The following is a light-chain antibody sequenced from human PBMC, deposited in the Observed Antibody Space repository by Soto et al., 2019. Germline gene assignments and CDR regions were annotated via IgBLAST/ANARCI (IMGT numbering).Light chain of an antibody. CDR3: LQDHDDSWT. CDR1: QSVSNNY. Sequence: EIVMTQSPTTLSVSPGERATLSCRASQSVSNNYLAWYQQKPGQSPRLLIYGASNRATGIPDRFSGSGSGTEFTLTVSSLQPEDFATYYCLQDHDDSWTFGQGTKVDI. J-gene: IGKJ1*01. V-gene: IGKV3D-7*01. CDR2: GAS.